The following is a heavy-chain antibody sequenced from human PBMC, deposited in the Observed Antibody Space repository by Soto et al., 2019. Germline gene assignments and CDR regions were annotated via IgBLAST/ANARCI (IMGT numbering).Heavy chain of an antibody. D-gene: IGHD3-16*01. J-gene: IGHJ4*02. CDR3: ARDARNADYDY. CDR1: GFTFSSHA. V-gene: IGHV3-48*02. CDR2: IHGTRSII. Sequence: ESGGGLVQPGGSLKLSCAVSGFTFSSHAMNWVRQAPGKGLEWVAYIHGTRSIIYYADSVKRRFTISRDNAKNSLYLQMDSLRDEDTALYYCARDARNADYDYWGQGTLVTVSS.